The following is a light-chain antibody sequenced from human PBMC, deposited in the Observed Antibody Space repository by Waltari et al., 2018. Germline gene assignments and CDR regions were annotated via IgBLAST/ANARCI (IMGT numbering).Light chain of an antibody. J-gene: IGLJ2*01. Sequence: QSALTQPASVSGSPGQSLTISCTGTSSDVGGYNLFSWYQQHPGKAPKVMIYEVTERPSVVSDRFSGSKSGDTASLTISDLQAEDEADYFCSSYTTSHTVLFGGGTTLTVL. CDR3: SSYTTSHTVL. CDR1: SSDVGGYNL. V-gene: IGLV2-23*02. CDR2: EVT.